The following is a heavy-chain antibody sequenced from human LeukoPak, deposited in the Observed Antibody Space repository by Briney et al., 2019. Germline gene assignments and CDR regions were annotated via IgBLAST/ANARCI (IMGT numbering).Heavy chain of an antibody. D-gene: IGHD2-8*01. V-gene: IGHV4-39*07. CDR2: INYSGST. CDR1: GGSVSSTTYY. J-gene: IGHJ4*02. Sequence: SETLSLTCTVSGGSVSSTTYYWSWIRQPPGKGLEWIASINYSGSTYYNPSLKSRVTISVDTSENQLSLNLTSVTAADTAVYYCSRENGAFSPFGYWGQGTLVTVLS. CDR3: SRENGAFSPFGY.